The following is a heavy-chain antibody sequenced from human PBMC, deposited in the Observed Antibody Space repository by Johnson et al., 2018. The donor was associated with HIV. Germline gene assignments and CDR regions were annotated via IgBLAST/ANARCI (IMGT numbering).Heavy chain of an antibody. CDR2: IRYDGNNK. CDR1: GFTFSRYG. CDR3: AKSLDIAVAGTILSHAFDI. D-gene: IGHD6-19*01. Sequence: QVQLVETGGGVVQPGRSLRLSCAASGFTFSRYGMHWVRQAPGKGLEWVAFIRYDGNNKYYADSVKGRFTISRDNTKNSVYLQMNSLRAEDTAVYYCAKSLDIAVAGTILSHAFDIWGQGTMVTVSS. J-gene: IGHJ3*02. V-gene: IGHV3-33*03.